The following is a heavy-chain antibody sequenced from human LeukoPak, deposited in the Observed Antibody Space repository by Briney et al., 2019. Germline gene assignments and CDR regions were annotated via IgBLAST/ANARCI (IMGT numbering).Heavy chain of an antibody. V-gene: IGHV3-73*01. CDR3: AGNYNSWTGLNY. CDR1: GFTFSGSA. J-gene: IGHJ4*02. Sequence: GGSLRLSCAASGFTFSGSAMHWVRQASGKGLEWVGHIGNKVSNYATEYAASLRGRFTISRDDSKDTAYLQVNSLKTEDTAVYYCAGNYNSWTGLNYWGQGTLVTVSS. D-gene: IGHD1-1*01. CDR2: IGNKVSNYAT.